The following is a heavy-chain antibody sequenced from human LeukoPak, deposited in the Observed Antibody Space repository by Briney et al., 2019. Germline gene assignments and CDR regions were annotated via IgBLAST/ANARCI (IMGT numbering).Heavy chain of an antibody. CDR2: ISGSGGST. Sequence: PGGSLRLSCAASGFTFSSYAMSWVRQAPGKGLEWVSAISGSGGSTYYADSVKGRFTISRDNSKNTLYLQMNSLRAEDTAVYYCAKESYYDSSGYFGDAFDIWGQGTMVTVSS. CDR1: GFTFSSYA. V-gene: IGHV3-23*01. J-gene: IGHJ3*02. D-gene: IGHD3-22*01. CDR3: AKESYYDSSGYFGDAFDI.